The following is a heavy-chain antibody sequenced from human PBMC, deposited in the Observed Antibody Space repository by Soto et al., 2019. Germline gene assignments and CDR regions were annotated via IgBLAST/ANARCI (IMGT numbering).Heavy chain of an antibody. Sequence: GASVKVSCKASGYTFTSYDINWVRQATGQGLEWMGWMNPNSGNTGYAQKFQGRVTMTRNTSISTAYMELSSLRSEDTAVYYCARALAAAGLSYYYYYYYMDVWGKGTTVTVSS. V-gene: IGHV1-8*01. J-gene: IGHJ6*03. CDR3: ARALAAAGLSYYYYYYYMDV. CDR2: MNPNSGNT. CDR1: GYTFTSYD. D-gene: IGHD6-13*01.